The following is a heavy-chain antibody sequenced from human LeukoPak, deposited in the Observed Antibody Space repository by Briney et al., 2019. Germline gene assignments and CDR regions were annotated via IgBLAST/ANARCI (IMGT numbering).Heavy chain of an antibody. D-gene: IGHD3-22*01. J-gene: IGHJ4*02. V-gene: IGHV4-59*01. CDR3: ARGRRNNYDSSGYYCDY. CDR2: IYYSGST. Sequence: SETLSLTCTVSGGSLSSDYWSCVRQPPGKGLEKIVYIYYSGSTKYNPPLTSRVTISVDKSQNQSTLKLSSMPAADTAVYYCARGRRNNYDSSGYYCDYWGQGTLVTVSS. CDR1: GGSLSSDY.